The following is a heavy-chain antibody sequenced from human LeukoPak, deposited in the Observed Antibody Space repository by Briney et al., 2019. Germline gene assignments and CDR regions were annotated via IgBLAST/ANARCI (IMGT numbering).Heavy chain of an antibody. J-gene: IGHJ4*02. V-gene: IGHV3-74*01. CDR1: GGSISSYY. D-gene: IGHD3-3*01. CDR3: ARDYDFWSGYLGY. Sequence: ETLSLTCTVSGGSISSYYWSWVRQAPGKGLVWVSRINSDGSSTSYADSVKGRFTFSRDNAKNTVYLQMNSLRAEDTAVYYCARDYDFWSGYLGYWGQGTLVTVSS. CDR2: INSDGSST.